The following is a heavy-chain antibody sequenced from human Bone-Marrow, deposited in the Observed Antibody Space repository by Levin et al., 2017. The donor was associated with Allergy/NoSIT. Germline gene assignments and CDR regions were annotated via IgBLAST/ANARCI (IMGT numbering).Heavy chain of an antibody. J-gene: IGHJ5*01. CDR1: GFTFGDYW. V-gene: IGHV3-7*03. Sequence: PGGSLRLSCAASGFTFGDYWMSWVRQAPGKGPEWVANIKQDSIEKYYVDSVKGRFTISRDNAKNSLFLQMNTLSAEDTAVYYCARITFHNLWSGYYTGWFDSWGQGTLVTVSS. CDR2: IKQDSIEK. CDR3: ARITFHNLWSGYYTGWFDS. D-gene: IGHD3-3*01.